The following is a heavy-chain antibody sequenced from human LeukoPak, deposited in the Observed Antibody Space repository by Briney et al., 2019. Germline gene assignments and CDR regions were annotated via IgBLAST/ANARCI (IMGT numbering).Heavy chain of an antibody. CDR3: ARHGGVVRGEGRDAFDI. Sequence: SETLSLTCTVSGVSISSYYWSWIRQPPGKGLEWIGYIYYSGSTNYNPSLKSRVTISLDTSKNQFSLKLSSVTAADTAVYYCARHGGVVRGEGRDAFDIWGQGTMVTVSS. CDR1: GVSISSYY. V-gene: IGHV4-59*08. D-gene: IGHD3-10*01. CDR2: IYYSGST. J-gene: IGHJ3*02.